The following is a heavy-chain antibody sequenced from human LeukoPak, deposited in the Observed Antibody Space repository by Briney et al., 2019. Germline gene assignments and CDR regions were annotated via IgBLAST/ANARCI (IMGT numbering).Heavy chain of an antibody. CDR1: GYTFTSYY. CDR2: INPSGGST. J-gene: IGHJ4*02. V-gene: IGHV1-46*01. CDR3: AVAALYKYYFDY. Sequence: RASVKVSCKASGYTFTSYYMHWVRQAPGQGLEWMGIINPSGGSTTYAQKFQGRVTMTRDMSTSTVYMELSSLRSEDTAVYYCAVAALYKYYFDYWGQGTLVTVSS. D-gene: IGHD6-6*01.